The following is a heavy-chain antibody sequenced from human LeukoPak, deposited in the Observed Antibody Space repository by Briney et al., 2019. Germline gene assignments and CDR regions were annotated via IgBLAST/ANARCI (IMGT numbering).Heavy chain of an antibody. J-gene: IGHJ4*02. V-gene: IGHV3-23*01. CDR3: AKSSAGFFWSGYYFDY. Sequence: GGSLRLSCAASGFTFSSYAMSWVRQAPRKGLEWVSAVSGSGGSTYYADSVKGRFTISRDNSKNTLYLQMNSLRAEDTAVYYCAKSSAGFFWSGYYFDYWGQGTLVTASS. D-gene: IGHD3-3*01. CDR2: VSGSGGST. CDR1: GFTFSSYA.